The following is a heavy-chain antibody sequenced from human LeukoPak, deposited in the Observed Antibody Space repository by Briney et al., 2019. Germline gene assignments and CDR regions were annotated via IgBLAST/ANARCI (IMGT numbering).Heavy chain of an antibody. CDR2: IYSGGNT. J-gene: IGHJ4*02. CDR3: ARLRGEAGTHLSYDY. CDR1: GVTVSDNY. Sequence: GGSLRLSCAASGVTVSDNYMTWVRQAPGKGLEWVSVIYSGGNTFYADSVKGRFTISRDNSKNTLHLQMDSLRVEDTAVCYCARLRGEAGTHLSYDYWGQGTLVTVSS. V-gene: IGHV3-66*04. D-gene: IGHD1-1*01.